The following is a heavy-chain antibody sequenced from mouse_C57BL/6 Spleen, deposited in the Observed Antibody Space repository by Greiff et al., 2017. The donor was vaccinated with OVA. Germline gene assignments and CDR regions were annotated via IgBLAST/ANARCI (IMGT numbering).Heavy chain of an antibody. D-gene: IGHD1-1*01. CDR1: GFSFNTYA. Sequence: GGGLVQPKGSLKLSCAASGFSFNTYALNWVRQAPGKGLEWVARVRSERNNYASYYADSVKDRFTISRDDSESMLYLQMSNLKTEDAAMYYCVRRDYYGGCAYWGQGTLVTVSA. CDR2: VRSERNNYAS. CDR3: VRRDYYGGCAY. J-gene: IGHJ3*01. V-gene: IGHV10-1*01.